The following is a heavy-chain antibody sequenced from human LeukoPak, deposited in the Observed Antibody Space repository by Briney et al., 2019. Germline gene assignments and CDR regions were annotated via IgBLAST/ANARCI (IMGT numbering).Heavy chain of an antibody. Sequence: PSETLSLTCTVSGGSISSYYWSWIRQPPGKGLEWIGYIYYSGSTNYNPSLKSRVTISVDTSKNQFSLKLSSVTAADTAVYYCARDQALVRGVRFDPWGQGTLVTVSS. CDR2: IYYSGST. D-gene: IGHD3-10*01. CDR1: GGSISSYY. CDR3: ARDQALVRGVRFDP. J-gene: IGHJ5*02. V-gene: IGHV4-59*12.